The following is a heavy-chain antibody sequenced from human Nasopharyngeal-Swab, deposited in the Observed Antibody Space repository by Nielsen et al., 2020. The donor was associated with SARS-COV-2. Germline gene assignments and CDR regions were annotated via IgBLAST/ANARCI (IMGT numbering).Heavy chain of an antibody. V-gene: IGHV3-23*01. CDR2: ISGSGGST. CDR1: GFTFSSYA. J-gene: IGHJ6*03. D-gene: IGHD5-18*01. Sequence: GVLKISCAASGFTFSSYAMSWVRQAPGKGLEWVSAISGSGGSTYYADSVKGRFTISRDNSKNTLYLQMNSLRAEDTAVYYCAKVGRGYSYGYYYYYMDVWGKGTTVTVSS. CDR3: AKVGRGYSYGYYYYYMDV.